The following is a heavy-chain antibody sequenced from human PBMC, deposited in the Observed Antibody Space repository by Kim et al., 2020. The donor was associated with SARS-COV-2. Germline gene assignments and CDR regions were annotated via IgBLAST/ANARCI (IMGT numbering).Heavy chain of an antibody. D-gene: IGHD3-9*01. CDR2: IKQDGLEK. CDR3: ARGGLHYDMLTGYEASSPSGHY. Sequence: GGSLRLSCAASGFTFSSYWMSWVLQAPGKGLEWVANIKQDGLEKYYVDSVKGRFTISRANAKNSLYLQMNSLRAEDTAVYYWARGGLHYDMLTGYEASSPSGHYWGQGTLVNVST. CDR1: GFTFSSYW. V-gene: IGHV3-7*03. J-gene: IGHJ4*02.